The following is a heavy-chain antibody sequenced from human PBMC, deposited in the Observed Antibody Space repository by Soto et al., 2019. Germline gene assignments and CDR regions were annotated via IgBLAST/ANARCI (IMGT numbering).Heavy chain of an antibody. Sequence: SETLSLTCTVSGGSISSYYWSWIRQPPGKGLEWIGYIYYSGSTNYNPSLKSRVTISVDTSKNQFSLKLSSVTAADTAVYYCARTLDFSRFDPWGQGTLVTVSS. CDR2: IYYSGST. CDR1: GGSISSYY. V-gene: IGHV4-59*01. CDR3: ARTLDFSRFDP. J-gene: IGHJ5*02.